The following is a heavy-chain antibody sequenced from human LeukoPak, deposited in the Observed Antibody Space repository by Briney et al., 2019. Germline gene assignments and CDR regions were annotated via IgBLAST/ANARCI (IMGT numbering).Heavy chain of an antibody. V-gene: IGHV4-4*07. CDR3: ARISAAAVEP. J-gene: IGHJ6*04. Sequence: SETLSLTCTVSGGSISSYYWSWIRQPAGKGLEWIGRIHTSGSINYNPSLKSRVTMSVDTSKNQFSLKLRSVTAADTAMYYCARISAAAVEPWGKGTTVTISS. CDR2: IHTSGSI. D-gene: IGHD6-13*01. CDR1: GGSISSYY.